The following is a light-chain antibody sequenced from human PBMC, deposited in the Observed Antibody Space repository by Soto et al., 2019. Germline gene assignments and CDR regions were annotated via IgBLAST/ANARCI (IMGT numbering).Light chain of an antibody. CDR2: GAS. Sequence: EVVVTQSPATLSVSPGERVTLSCSASQSVDSDVAWFQHKPGQAPRLLIYGASTRAAGIPGRFSGSGYETDFTFTISSLEPEDSATYFCQQYNTWVRGTFGQGTKLEIK. CDR1: QSVDSD. V-gene: IGKV3-15*01. J-gene: IGKJ2*01. CDR3: QQYNTWVRGT.